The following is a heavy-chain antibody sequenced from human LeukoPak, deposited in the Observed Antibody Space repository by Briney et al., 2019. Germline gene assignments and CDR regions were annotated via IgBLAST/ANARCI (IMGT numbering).Heavy chain of an antibody. Sequence: GGSLRLSCAASGFTFSSYAMSWVRQAPGKGLEWVSTFSGSGGNTYYSDSVKGRFTISRDNSKNTLYLQMNSLRAEDTAVYYCAKDRNKISFDFWGQGTMVTVSS. V-gene: IGHV3-23*01. D-gene: IGHD1/OR15-1a*01. CDR1: GFTFSSYA. CDR3: AKDRNKISFDF. J-gene: IGHJ3*01. CDR2: FSGSGGNT.